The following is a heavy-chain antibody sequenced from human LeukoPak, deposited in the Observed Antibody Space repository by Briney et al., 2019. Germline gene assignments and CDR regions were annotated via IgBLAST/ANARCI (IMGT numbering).Heavy chain of an antibody. CDR2: INWNGGST. CDR1: GLTFDDHG. J-gene: IGHJ3*02. V-gene: IGHV3-20*04. Sequence: GGSLRLSCAASGLTFDDHGMNWVRQAPGKGLERVSGINWNGGSTNYADSVKGRFTISRDNAKNSLYLQMNSLRAEDTALYYCTRNLPPGTIFGVINDAFDIWGQGTMVTVSS. D-gene: IGHD3-3*01. CDR3: TRNLPPGTIFGVINDAFDI.